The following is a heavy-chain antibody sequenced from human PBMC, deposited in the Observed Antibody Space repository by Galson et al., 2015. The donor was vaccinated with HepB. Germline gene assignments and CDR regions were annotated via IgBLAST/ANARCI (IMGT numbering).Heavy chain of an antibody. V-gene: IGHV3-23*01. Sequence: SLRLSCAASGFTLSSYAMSWVRQAPGKGLEWVSGISGSGGSTYYADSVKGRFTISRDNSKNTLYLQMNSLRAEDTGVYYCAKDRLGSSNWFDPWGQGTLVTVYS. CDR3: AKDRLGSSNWFDP. CDR1: GFTLSSYA. D-gene: IGHD3-16*01. J-gene: IGHJ5*02. CDR2: ISGSGGST.